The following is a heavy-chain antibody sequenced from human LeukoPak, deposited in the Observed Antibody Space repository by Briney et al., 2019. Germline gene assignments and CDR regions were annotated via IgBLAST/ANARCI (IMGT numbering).Heavy chain of an antibody. CDR1: GFTFGSYA. D-gene: IGHD3-10*01. Sequence: GGSLRLSCAASGFTFGSYAMHWVRQAPGKGLEWVAVISYDGSNKYYADSVKGRFTISRDNSKNTLYLQMNSLRAEDTAVYYCASALLLWFGELRNWGQGTLVTVSS. J-gene: IGHJ4*02. CDR3: ASALLLWFGELRN. CDR2: ISYDGSNK. V-gene: IGHV3-30-3*01.